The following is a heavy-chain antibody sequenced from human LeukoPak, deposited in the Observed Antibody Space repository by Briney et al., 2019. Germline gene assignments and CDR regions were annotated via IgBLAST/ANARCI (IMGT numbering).Heavy chain of an antibody. V-gene: IGHV4-59*12. CDR3: ARAPRSSSGLNPPGGAFDI. J-gene: IGHJ3*02. Sequence: SETLSLTCTVSGVSMRTYYWSWIRQPPGKGLEWIGYIYHSGSTYYNPSLKSRVTISVDRSKNQFSLKLSSVTAADTAVYYCARAPRSSSGLNPPGGAFDIWGQGTMVTVSS. CDR1: GVSMRTYY. CDR2: IYHSGST. D-gene: IGHD3-22*01.